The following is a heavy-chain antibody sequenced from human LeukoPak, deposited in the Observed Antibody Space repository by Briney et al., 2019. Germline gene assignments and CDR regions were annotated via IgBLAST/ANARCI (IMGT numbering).Heavy chain of an antibody. J-gene: IGHJ3*02. D-gene: IGHD6-19*01. CDR2: ISSSSSYI. CDR1: GFTFSSYS. CDR3: ARDRVAVAGPEAFDI. Sequence: PGGSLRLSSAASGFTFSSYSMNWVRQAPGKGLEWVSSISSSSSYIFYTDSVKGRSTISRDNAKNSLYLQMNSLRAEDTAVYYCARDRVAVAGPEAFDIWGQGTMVTVSS. V-gene: IGHV3-21*01.